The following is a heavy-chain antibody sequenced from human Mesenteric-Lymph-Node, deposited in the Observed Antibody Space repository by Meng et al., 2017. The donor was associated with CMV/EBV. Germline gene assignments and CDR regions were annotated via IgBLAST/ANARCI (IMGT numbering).Heavy chain of an antibody. CDR1: GFTFSSYA. D-gene: IGHD3-9*01. J-gene: IGHJ4*02. V-gene: IGHV3-30*02. Sequence: GESLKISCAASGFTFSSYAMHWVRQAPGKGLEWVAFVRYDGSTKYYADSVKGRFTISRDNSKNTLYLQMSSLRAEDTALFYCAKESAWLGGTLFDYWGQGTQVTVSS. CDR3: AKESAWLGGTLFDY. CDR2: VRYDGSTK.